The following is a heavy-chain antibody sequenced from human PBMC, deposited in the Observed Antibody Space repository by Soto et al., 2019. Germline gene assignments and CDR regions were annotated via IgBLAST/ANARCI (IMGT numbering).Heavy chain of an antibody. D-gene: IGHD2-15*01. CDR2: INHSGST. CDR3: ASVLVAATRELCY. CDR1: GGSFSGYY. V-gene: IGHV4-34*01. J-gene: IGHJ4*02. Sequence: SETLSLTCAVYGGSFSGYYWSWIRQPPGKGLEWIGEINHSGSTNYNPSLKSRVTISVDTSKNQFSLKLSSVTAADTAVYYCASVLVAATRELCYWGQGTLVTVSS.